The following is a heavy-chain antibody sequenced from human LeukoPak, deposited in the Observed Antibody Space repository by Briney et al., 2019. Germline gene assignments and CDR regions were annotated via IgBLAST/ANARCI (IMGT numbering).Heavy chain of an antibody. D-gene: IGHD2-2*02. J-gene: IGHJ4*02. CDR1: GYTFTSYD. V-gene: IGHV1-69*05. Sequence: SVKVSCKASGYTFTSYDINWVRQATGQGLEWMGGIIPIFGTANYAQKFQGRVTITTDESTSTAYMELSSLRSEDTAVYYCARGKWNGYCSSTSCYNKRDYFDYWGQGTLVTVSS. CDR2: IIPIFGTA. CDR3: ARGKWNGYCSSTSCYNKRDYFDY.